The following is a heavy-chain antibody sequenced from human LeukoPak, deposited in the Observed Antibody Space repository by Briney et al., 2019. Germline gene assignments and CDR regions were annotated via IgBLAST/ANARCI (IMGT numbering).Heavy chain of an antibody. D-gene: IGHD3-3*01. V-gene: IGHV4-59*01. CDR3: ARTTFWSGRSPDYHHCYMDV. Sequence: PSETLSLTCTVSGGSISGYYWSWLRHAPGKGLEWIGEVHYNGSPNYNASLKSRVTISVDASKNQFSLKVSFVSAADTAVYYCARTTFWSGRSPDYHHCYMDVWGKGTTVTVSS. CDR2: VHYNGSP. J-gene: IGHJ6*03. CDR1: GGSISGYY.